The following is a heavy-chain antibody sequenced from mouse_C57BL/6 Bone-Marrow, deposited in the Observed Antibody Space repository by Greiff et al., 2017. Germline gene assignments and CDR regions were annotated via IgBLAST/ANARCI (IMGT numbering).Heavy chain of an antibody. CDR3: TGCYYGSSYVDYAMDY. D-gene: IGHD1-1*01. V-gene: IGHV1-15*01. Sequence: VQRVESGAELVRPGASVTLSCKASGYTFTDYEMHWVKQTPVHGLEWIGAIDPETGGTAYNQKFKGKAILTADKSSSTAYMELRSLTSEDSAVYYCTGCYYGSSYVDYAMDYWGQGTSVTVSS. CDR2: IDPETGGT. CDR1: GYTFTDYE. J-gene: IGHJ4*01.